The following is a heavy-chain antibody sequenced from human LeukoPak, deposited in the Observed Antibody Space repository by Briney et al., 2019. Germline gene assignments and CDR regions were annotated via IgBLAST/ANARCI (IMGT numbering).Heavy chain of an antibody. CDR3: ASNLREGYNFAFPN. J-gene: IGHJ4*02. CDR2: IIPIFGTA. CDR1: GGTFSSYA. D-gene: IGHD1-1*01. Sequence: ASVKLSCKASGGTFSSYAISWVRQAPGQGLEWMGGIIPIFGTANYAQKFQGRVTITTDESTSTAYRGLSRLRSEEPAGYYLASNLREGYNFAFPNWGQGTLVTVSS. V-gene: IGHV1-69*05.